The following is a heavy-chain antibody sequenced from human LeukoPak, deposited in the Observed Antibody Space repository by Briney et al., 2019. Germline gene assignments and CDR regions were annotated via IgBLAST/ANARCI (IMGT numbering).Heavy chain of an antibody. Sequence: GGSLRLSCAASGFTFSSYAMSWVRQAPGKGLEWVSGISDSGTGTYYADSVKGRFTISRDNSKNTLYLQMNSLRAEDTAVYYCAKDLRGYCSGGSCYPFDYWGQGTLVTVSS. CDR1: GFTFSSYA. J-gene: IGHJ4*02. V-gene: IGHV3-23*01. D-gene: IGHD2-15*01. CDR2: ISDSGTGT. CDR3: AKDLRGYCSGGSCYPFDY.